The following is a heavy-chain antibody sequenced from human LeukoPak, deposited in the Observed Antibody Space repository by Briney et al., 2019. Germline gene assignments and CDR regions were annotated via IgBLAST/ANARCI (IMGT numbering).Heavy chain of an antibody. D-gene: IGHD5-24*01. CDR3: AKVDGSLLGTPDY. CDR1: GFTFSDYY. V-gene: IGHV3-11*01. J-gene: IGHJ4*02. Sequence: TGGSLRLSCAASGFTFSDYYMSWFRQAPGKGLEWVSYISGSDGTRPYADSVKGRFTISRDNPENSLYLQMNSLRAEDTAMYYCAKVDGSLLGTPDYWGQGTLVTVSS. CDR2: ISGSDGTR.